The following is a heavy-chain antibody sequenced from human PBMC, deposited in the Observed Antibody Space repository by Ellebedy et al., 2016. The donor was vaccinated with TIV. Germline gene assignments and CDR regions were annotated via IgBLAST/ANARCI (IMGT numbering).Heavy chain of an antibody. CDR3: AKAQGLTGFCDY. V-gene: IGHV3-23*01. J-gene: IGHJ4*02. Sequence: GESLKISCAASGFTFSSYAMHWVRQAPGRGLEWVSGFSGSGGSTYYADSVKGRFTISRDNSKNTLYLQMNSLRAEDTAVYYCAKAQGLTGFCDYWGQGTLVTVSS. CDR2: FSGSGGST. D-gene: IGHD7-27*01. CDR1: GFTFSSYA.